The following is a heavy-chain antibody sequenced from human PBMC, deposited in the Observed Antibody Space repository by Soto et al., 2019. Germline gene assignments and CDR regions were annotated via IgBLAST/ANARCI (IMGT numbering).Heavy chain of an antibody. CDR2: ISYDGSNK. J-gene: IGHJ6*02. CDR1: GFTFSSYG. CDR3: AKAVAQPCYYYYGMDV. Sequence: QVQLVESGGGVVQPGRSLRLSCAASGFTFSSYGMHWVRQAPGKGLEWVAVISYDGSNKYYADSVKGRFTISRDNSKKTLYLQMNRLRAEDTAVYYCAKAVAQPCYYYYGMDVWGQGTTVTVSS. V-gene: IGHV3-30*18. D-gene: IGHD2-15*01.